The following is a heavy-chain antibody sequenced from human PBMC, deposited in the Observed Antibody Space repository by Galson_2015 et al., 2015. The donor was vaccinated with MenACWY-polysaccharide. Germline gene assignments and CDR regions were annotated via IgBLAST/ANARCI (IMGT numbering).Heavy chain of an antibody. Sequence: SLRLSCEASGFTVSDYYMHWIRQAPGKGLEWVSYTSGSGSATYFADSVKGRFIISRDNAKNSLYLQTNSLRAEDTAVYHCARDPRGARSSYFDNWGQGIQVTVSS. V-gene: IGHV3-11*01. J-gene: IGHJ4*02. CDR1: GFTVSDYY. CDR3: ARDPRGARSSYFDN. CDR2: TSGSGSAT. D-gene: IGHD3-10*01.